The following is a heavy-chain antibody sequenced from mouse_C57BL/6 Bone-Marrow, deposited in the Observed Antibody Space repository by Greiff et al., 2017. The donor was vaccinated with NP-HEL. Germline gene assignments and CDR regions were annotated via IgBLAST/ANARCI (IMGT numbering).Heavy chain of an antibody. Sequence: EVKLVESGGGLVKPGGSLKLSCAASGFTFSDYGMHWVRQAPEQGLEWVAYISSGSSTIYYADTVKGRVTISRDNAKNTLFLQMTSLRSEDTAMYDCARRSWFAYWGQGTLVTVSA. J-gene: IGHJ3*01. V-gene: IGHV5-17*01. CDR3: ARRSWFAY. CDR2: ISSGSSTI. CDR1: GFTFSDYG.